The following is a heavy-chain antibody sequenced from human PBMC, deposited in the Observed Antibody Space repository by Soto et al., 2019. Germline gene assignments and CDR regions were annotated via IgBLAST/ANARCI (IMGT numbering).Heavy chain of an antibody. D-gene: IGHD4-17*01. Sequence: QVQLVQSGAEVKKPGSSVKVSCKASGGTFSSYAISWVRQAPGQGLEWMGGIIPIFGTANYAQKFHGRVTITAEESTSTAYMELSSLRSEDTAVYYCARLFNHGDYVNAFDIWGQGTMVTVSS. CDR2: IIPIFGTA. V-gene: IGHV1-69*01. CDR3: ARLFNHGDYVNAFDI. CDR1: GGTFSSYA. J-gene: IGHJ3*02.